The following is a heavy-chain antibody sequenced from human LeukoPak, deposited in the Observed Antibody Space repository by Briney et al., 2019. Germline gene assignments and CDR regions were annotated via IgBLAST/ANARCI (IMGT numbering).Heavy chain of an antibody. J-gene: IGHJ3*02. CDR2: IKQDGSER. Sequence: PGGSLRLSCAASEFIVSTNYMSWVRQAPGKGLEWVANIKQDGSERNYVDSVKGRFTISRDNAKNSLSLQMISLRAEDAAVYYCARNKRADIWGQGTMVTVSS. CDR3: ARNKRADI. CDR1: EFIVSTNY. D-gene: IGHD1/OR15-1a*01. V-gene: IGHV3-7*01.